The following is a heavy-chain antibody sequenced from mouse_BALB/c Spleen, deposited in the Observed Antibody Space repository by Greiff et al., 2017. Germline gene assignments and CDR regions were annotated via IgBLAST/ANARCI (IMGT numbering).Heavy chain of an antibody. CDR2: ISSGGSYT. J-gene: IGHJ3*01. Sequence: EVHLVESGGGLVKPGGSLKLSCAASGFTFSSYAMSWVRQSPEKRLEWVAEISSGGSYTYYPDTVTGRFTISRDNAKNTLYLEMSSLRSEDTAMYYCASYRYDGAWFAYWGQGTLVTVSA. D-gene: IGHD2-14*01. CDR1: GFTFSSYA. V-gene: IGHV5-9-4*01. CDR3: ASYRYDGAWFAY.